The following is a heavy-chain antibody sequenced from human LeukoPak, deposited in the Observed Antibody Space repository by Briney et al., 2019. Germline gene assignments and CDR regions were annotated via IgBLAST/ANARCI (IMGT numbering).Heavy chain of an antibody. V-gene: IGHV4-4*02. CDR3: ARGGPYYYDSSGYYSAFGY. CDR2: IYHSGST. D-gene: IGHD3-22*01. Sequence: KTSETLSLTCAVSGGSISSSNWWSWVRQPPGKGLEWIGEIYHSGSTNYNPSLKSRVTISVDKSKNQFSLKLSSVTAADTAVYYCARGGPYYYDSSGYYSAFGYWGQGTLATVSS. J-gene: IGHJ4*02. CDR1: GGSISSSNW.